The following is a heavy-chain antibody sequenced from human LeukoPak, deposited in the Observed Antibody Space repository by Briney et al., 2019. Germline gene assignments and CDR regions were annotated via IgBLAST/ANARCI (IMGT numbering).Heavy chain of an antibody. J-gene: IGHJ4*02. CDR3: ARPRWGGAAAGTSFDY. V-gene: IGHV5-51*01. Sequence: GESLKISCKGSGYSFTSYWIGWVRQMPGKGLEWMGIIYPGDSDTRYSPSFQGQVTISADKSISTAYLQWSSLKASDTAMYYCARPRWGGAAAGTSFDYWGQGTLVTVSS. CDR1: GYSFTSYW. D-gene: IGHD6-13*01. CDR2: IYPGDSDT.